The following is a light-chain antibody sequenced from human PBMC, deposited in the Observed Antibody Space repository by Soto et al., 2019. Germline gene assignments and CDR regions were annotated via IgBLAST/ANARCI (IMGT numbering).Light chain of an antibody. Sequence: EVVLTQSPGTLSLSPGERATLSCRASQSVSSIYLAWYQQKPGQAPRLLVYGASSRATGIPDRFSGSGSGTHFTLTISSLEPGDFAVYYCQHFGGTTFTFGQGTRLEIK. CDR2: GAS. CDR1: QSVSSIY. V-gene: IGKV3-20*01. CDR3: QHFGGTTFT. J-gene: IGKJ5*01.